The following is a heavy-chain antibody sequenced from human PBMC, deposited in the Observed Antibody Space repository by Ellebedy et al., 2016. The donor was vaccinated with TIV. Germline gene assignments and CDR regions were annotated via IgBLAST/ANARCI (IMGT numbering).Heavy chain of an antibody. J-gene: IGHJ4*02. V-gene: IGHV4-39*01. CDR3: ASTVGGVIVRVHFDY. D-gene: IGHD3-16*02. CDR2: IYYSGST. CDR1: GGSISSSSYY. Sequence: MPSETLSLTCTVSGGSISSSSYYWGWIRQPPGKGLEWIGSIYYSGSTSYNPSLKSRVTISVDTSKNQFSLKLRSVTAADTAVYYCASTVGGVIVRVHFDYWGQGTLVTVSS.